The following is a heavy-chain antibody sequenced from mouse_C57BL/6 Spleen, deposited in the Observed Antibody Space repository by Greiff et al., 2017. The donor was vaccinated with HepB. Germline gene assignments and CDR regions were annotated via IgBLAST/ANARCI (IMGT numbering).Heavy chain of an antibody. Sequence: EVKLVESGGGLVQPGGSLSLSCAASGFTFTDYYMSWVRQPPGKALEWLGFIRNKANGYTTEYSASVKGRFTISRDNSQSILYLQMNALGAEDSATYYCARSRGSSYLAWFAYWGQGTLVTVSA. J-gene: IGHJ3*01. CDR3: ARSRGSSYLAWFAY. CDR2: IRNKANGYTT. CDR1: GFTFTDYY. D-gene: IGHD1-1*01. V-gene: IGHV7-3*01.